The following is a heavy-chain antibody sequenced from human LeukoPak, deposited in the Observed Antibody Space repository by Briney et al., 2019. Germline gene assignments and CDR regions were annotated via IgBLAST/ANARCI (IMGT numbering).Heavy chain of an antibody. CDR2: IYYSGST. D-gene: IGHD5-18*01. Sequence: PSETLSLTCTVSGGSISSSSYYWGWIRQSPGKGLEWIGNIYYSGSTYYNPSLKSRVTISVDTSKNQFSLKLSSVTAADTAVYYCARLLARGYSRYYYYYMDVWGKGTTVTVSS. CDR1: GGSISSSSYY. CDR3: ARLLARGYSRYYYYYMDV. V-gene: IGHV4-39*07. J-gene: IGHJ6*03.